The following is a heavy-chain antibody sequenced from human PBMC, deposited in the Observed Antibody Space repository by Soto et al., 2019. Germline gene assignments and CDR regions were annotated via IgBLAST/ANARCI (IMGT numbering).Heavy chain of an antibody. V-gene: IGHV1-2*04. Sequence: QVQLVQSGAEVKKPGASVKVSCKASGYTFTGYYMHWVRQAPGQGLEWMGWINPNSGGTNYAQKFQSWVTMTRDTSISTAYMELSRLRSDDTAVYYCARVRIAARQDYYYGMDVWGQGTTVTVSS. J-gene: IGHJ6*02. CDR3: ARVRIAARQDYYYGMDV. CDR2: INPNSGGT. CDR1: GYTFTGYY. D-gene: IGHD6-6*01.